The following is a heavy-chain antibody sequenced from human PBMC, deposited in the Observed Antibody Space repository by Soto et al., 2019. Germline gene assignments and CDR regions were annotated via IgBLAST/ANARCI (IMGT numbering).Heavy chain of an antibody. CDR3: ARSPFLHPVDY. D-gene: IGHD3-3*01. CDR2: IYYSGST. CDR1: GGSISSSSYY. J-gene: IGHJ4*02. V-gene: IGHV4-39*01. Sequence: QLQLQESGPGLVKPSETLSLTCTVSGGSISSSSYYWGWIRQPPGKGLEWIGSIYYSGSTYYNPSLKSRITISVDTSKNQFPLQLSSVTAADTAVYYCARSPFLHPVDYWGQGTLVTVSS.